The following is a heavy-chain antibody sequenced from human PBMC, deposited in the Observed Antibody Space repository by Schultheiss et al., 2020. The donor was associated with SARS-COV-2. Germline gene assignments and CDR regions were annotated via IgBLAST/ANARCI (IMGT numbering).Heavy chain of an antibody. D-gene: IGHD1-26*01. V-gene: IGHV4-38-2*01. Sequence: SETLSLTCAVSGYSISSGYYWGWIRQPPGKGLEWIGEINHSGSTNYNPSLKSRVTISVDTSKNQFSLKLSSVTAADTAVYYCARSLQWELVHEKNWFAPWGQGSLVTVSS. J-gene: IGHJ5*02. CDR1: GYSISSGYY. CDR2: INHSGST. CDR3: ARSLQWELVHEKNWFAP.